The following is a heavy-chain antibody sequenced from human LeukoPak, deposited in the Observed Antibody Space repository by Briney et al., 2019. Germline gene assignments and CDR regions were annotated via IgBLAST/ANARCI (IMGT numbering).Heavy chain of an antibody. D-gene: IGHD3-10*01. CDR1: GGSISSSSYY. CDR3: ARVATYYYGPGSYYGMDV. Sequence: SETLSLTCTVSGGSISSSSYYWGWIRQPPGKGLEWIGSIYYSGSTYYNPSLKSRVTISVDTSKNQFSLKLSSVTAADTAVYYCARVATYYYGPGSYYGMDVWGQGTTVTVSS. J-gene: IGHJ6*02. V-gene: IGHV4-39*07. CDR2: IYYSGST.